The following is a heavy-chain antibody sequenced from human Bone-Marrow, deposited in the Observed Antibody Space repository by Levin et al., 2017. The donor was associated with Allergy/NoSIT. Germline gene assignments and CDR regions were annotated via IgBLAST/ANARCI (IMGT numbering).Heavy chain of an antibody. Sequence: AGGSLRLSCVVSGFLVTDHYMSWVRQAPGKGLEWVSVMYSGGNRYYADFVQGRFTISRDNSKNTLYLQMNSLRAEDTALYYCARGGIPAAGETADYWGQGTLVTVSS. CDR3: ARGGIPAAGETADY. D-gene: IGHD6-13*01. CDR2: MYSGGNR. J-gene: IGHJ4*02. V-gene: IGHV3-53*01. CDR1: GFLVTDHY.